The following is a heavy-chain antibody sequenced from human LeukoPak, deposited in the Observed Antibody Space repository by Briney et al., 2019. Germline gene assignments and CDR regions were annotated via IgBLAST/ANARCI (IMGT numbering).Heavy chain of an antibody. CDR1: GYTFTGYY. J-gene: IGHJ5*02. Sequence: ASVKVSCKASGYTFTGYYMHWARQAPGQGLEWMGWISAYNGNTNYAQKLQGRVTMTTDTSTSTAYMELRSLRSDDTAVYYCARETGYCTNGVCSQDWFDPWGQGTLVTVSS. CDR3: ARETGYCTNGVCSQDWFDP. CDR2: ISAYNGNT. D-gene: IGHD2-8*01. V-gene: IGHV1-18*04.